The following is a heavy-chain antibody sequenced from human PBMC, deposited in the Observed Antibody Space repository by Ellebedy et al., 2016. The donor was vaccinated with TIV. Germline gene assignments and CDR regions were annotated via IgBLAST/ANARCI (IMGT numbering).Heavy chain of an antibody. CDR3: ARGAMAAAGDDY. J-gene: IGHJ4*02. D-gene: IGHD6-13*01. Sequence: GESLKLSCAASGFTFSSYSMNWVRQAPGTGLGWVSSISSNSNYIYYADSVRGRFTISRDNAKKSLYLQMNSLRAEDTAVYYCARGAMAAAGDDYWGQGTLVTVSS. V-gene: IGHV3-21*01. CDR1: GFTFSSYS. CDR2: ISSNSNYI.